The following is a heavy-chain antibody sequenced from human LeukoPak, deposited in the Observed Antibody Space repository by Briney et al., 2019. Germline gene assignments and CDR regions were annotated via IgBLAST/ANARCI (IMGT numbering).Heavy chain of an antibody. V-gene: IGHV3-48*01. J-gene: IGHJ4*02. Sequence: GGSLRLSCAASGFTFSSYSMNWVRQAPGKGLEWVSYISSSSSTIYYADSVKGRFTISRDNAKNSLYLQLNNLRAEDTAVYYCASGRYSTRLHYFDYWGQGTLVTVSS. CDR3: ASGRYSTRLHYFDY. CDR2: ISSSSSTI. D-gene: IGHD2-2*01. CDR1: GFTFSSYS.